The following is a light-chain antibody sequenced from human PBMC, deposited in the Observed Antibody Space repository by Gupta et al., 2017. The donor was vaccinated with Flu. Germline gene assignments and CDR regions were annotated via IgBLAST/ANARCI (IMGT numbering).Light chain of an antibody. CDR1: SGSVSTSYS. CDR2: STL. J-gene: IGLJ3*02. Sequence: GGTVTPTCDLRSGSVSTSYSTSWYQQTPGQSPSTLIYSTLNRSSGVPDRFSGSSLGNKAALTISGAQADDESDYYCELYRGSGLWVFGGGTKLTVL. V-gene: IGLV8-61*01. CDR3: ELYRGSGLWV.